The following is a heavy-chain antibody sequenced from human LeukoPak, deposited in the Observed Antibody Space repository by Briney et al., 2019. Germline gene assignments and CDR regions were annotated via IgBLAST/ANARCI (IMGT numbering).Heavy chain of an antibody. V-gene: IGHV3-11*01. CDR2: ISSSRRTI. D-gene: IGHD2-15*01. CDR3: AKDMCEVCCSGGSCCLHY. Sequence: GGSLRLSCAASGFTFSDFSDYYMSWIRQAPGKGLEWVSYISSSRRTIYYADAVKGRFTISRDNAKNSLYLQMNSLRAEDTALYYCAKDMCEVCCSGGSCCLHYWGQGTLVTVSS. J-gene: IGHJ4*02. CDR1: GFTFSDFSDYY.